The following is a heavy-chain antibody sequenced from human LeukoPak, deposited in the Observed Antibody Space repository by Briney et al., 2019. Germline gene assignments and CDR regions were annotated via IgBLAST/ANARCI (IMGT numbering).Heavy chain of an antibody. D-gene: IGHD6-13*01. CDR3: ARDRDSSSWSDY. J-gene: IGHJ4*02. Sequence: ASVKVSCKASGYTFTSYDINWVRQAPGQGLEWMGWISVYNGNTNYAQKPQGRVTMTTDTSTSTAYMELRSLRSDDTAFYYCARDRDSSSWSDYWGQGTLVTVSS. CDR2: ISVYNGNT. V-gene: IGHV1-18*04. CDR1: GYTFTSYD.